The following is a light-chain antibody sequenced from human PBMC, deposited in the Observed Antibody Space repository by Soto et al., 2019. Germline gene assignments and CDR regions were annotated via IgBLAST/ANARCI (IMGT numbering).Light chain of an antibody. CDR1: QSVGTN. CDR2: GAS. V-gene: IGKV3-15*01. Sequence: EIVMTQSPATLSVSPGERATLSCRASQSVGTNLAWYQQKPGQAPRRLIYGASTRATGIPDRFSGIGSGTEFTLTISSLQSEHFALYYCQQYKSWPYTFGQGTKLEI. J-gene: IGKJ2*01. CDR3: QQYKSWPYT.